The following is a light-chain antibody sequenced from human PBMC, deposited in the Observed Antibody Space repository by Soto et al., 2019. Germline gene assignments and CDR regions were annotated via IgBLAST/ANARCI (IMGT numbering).Light chain of an antibody. J-gene: IGKJ1*01. CDR3: QQYNSYPT. CDR1: QSISRW. Sequence: DTQLTQSPSTLSTSVGDRVTITCRASQSISRWLACYQQKPGKAPKLLIYDASTLQSGVPSRFSGSGSGTEFTLTVSKLQPDDFATYYCQQYNSYPTFGQGTKVEVK. CDR2: DAS. V-gene: IGKV1-5*01.